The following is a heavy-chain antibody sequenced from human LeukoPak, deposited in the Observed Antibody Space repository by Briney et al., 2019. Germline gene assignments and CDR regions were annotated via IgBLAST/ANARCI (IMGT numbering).Heavy chain of an antibody. CDR3: ARADYDYVWGSSDPSKYYLDY. V-gene: IGHV5-51*01. CDR2: IYPGDSEP. D-gene: IGHD3-16*01. Sequence: GESLKISCKGSGYSFSTYWIAWVRQLPGKGLEWMGIIYPGDSEPNYSPSFQGQVTISADKSISTAYLLWNSLKASDTAMYYCARADYDYVWGSSDPSKYYLDYWGQGTLVTVSS. CDR1: GYSFSTYW. J-gene: IGHJ4*02.